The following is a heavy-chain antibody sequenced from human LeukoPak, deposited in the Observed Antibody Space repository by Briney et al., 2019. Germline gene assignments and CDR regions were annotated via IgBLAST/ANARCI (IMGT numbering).Heavy chain of an antibody. Sequence: PSETLSLTCTVSGGSISSDYWSWIRQPPGKGLEWIGYIYYSGSTNYSPSLKSRVTISVDTSKNQFSLKLSSVTAADTAVYYCARDSYGDLDYWGQGTLVTVSS. D-gene: IGHD4-17*01. CDR3: ARDSYGDLDY. V-gene: IGHV4-59*01. J-gene: IGHJ4*02. CDR1: GGSISSDY. CDR2: IYYSGST.